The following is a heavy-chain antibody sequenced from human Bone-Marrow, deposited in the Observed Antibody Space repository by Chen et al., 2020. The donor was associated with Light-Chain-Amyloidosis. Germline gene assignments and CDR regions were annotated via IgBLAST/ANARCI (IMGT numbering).Heavy chain of an antibody. CDR3: ARRILGIVRTAYSYYMDV. Sequence: QVQLQQWGAGLLKPSETLSLTCGVYGGSLSGYYWRWIRQSPGKGLEWIGEINHSGDTKYNTSLRGRVTISVDTSKNQFSLKLRSVTAADTAVYYCARRILGIVRTAYSYYMDVWGKGTTVTVSS. J-gene: IGHJ6*03. D-gene: IGHD3-3*01. CDR2: INHSGDT. V-gene: IGHV4-34*01. CDR1: GGSLSGYY.